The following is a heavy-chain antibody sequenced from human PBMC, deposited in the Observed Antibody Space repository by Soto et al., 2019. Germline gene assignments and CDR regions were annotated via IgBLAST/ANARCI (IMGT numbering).Heavy chain of an antibody. CDR3: ARSIAVFTSFDN. CDR2: INAGNGNT. J-gene: IGHJ4*01. Sequence: ASVKVSCKASGGTFSSYTISWVRQTPGQRLEWMGWINAGNGNTKYSQKFQGRVTITRDTSASTAYMELSSLRSEDTAVYYFARSIAVFTSFDNWGQ. V-gene: IGHV1-3*01. D-gene: IGHD6-19*01. CDR1: GGTFSSYT.